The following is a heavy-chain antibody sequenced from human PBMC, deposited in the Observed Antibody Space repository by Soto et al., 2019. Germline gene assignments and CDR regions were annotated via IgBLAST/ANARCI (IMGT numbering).Heavy chain of an antibody. CDR2: ISYDGSNK. D-gene: IGHD3-10*01. V-gene: IGHV3-30-3*01. J-gene: IGHJ6*02. CDR3: ARDQGPVRFVLGGMDV. Sequence: ESGGGVVQPGRSLRLSCAASGFTFSSYAMHWVRQAPGKGLEWVAVISYDGSNKYYADSVKGRFTISRDNSKNTLYLQMNSLGAEDTAVYYCARDQGPVRFVLGGMDVWGQGTTVTVSS. CDR1: GFTFSSYA.